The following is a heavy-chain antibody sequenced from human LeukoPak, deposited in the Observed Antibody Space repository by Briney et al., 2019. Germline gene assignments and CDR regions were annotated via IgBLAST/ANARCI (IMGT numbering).Heavy chain of an antibody. CDR1: GFTFSSYA. V-gene: IGHV3-23*01. CDR2: ISGSGGST. J-gene: IGHJ5*02. D-gene: IGHD2-2*01. CDR3: AKAIRYCSSTSCPLNWFDP. Sequence: GGSLSLSCAASGFTFSSYAMSWVCQAPPKGLEWVSAISGSGGSTYYADSVKGRFTISRDNSKNTLYLQMNSLRAEDTPVYYCAKAIRYCSSTSCPLNWFDPWGQGTLVTVSS.